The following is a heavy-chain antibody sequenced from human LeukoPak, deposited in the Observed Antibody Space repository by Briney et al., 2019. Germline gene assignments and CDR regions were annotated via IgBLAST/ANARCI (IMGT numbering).Heavy chain of an antibody. V-gene: IGHV4-38-2*02. D-gene: IGHD4-17*01. J-gene: IGHJ4*02. CDR2: IYHSGST. CDR3: ARSSGGDTTFDY. Sequence: SETLSLTCTVSGYSISSGYYRGWIRQPPGKGLEWIGSIYHSGSTYYNPSLKSRVTISVDTSKNQFSLNLRSVTAADTAVYYCARSSGGDTTFDYWGQGTLVTVSS. CDR1: GYSISSGYY.